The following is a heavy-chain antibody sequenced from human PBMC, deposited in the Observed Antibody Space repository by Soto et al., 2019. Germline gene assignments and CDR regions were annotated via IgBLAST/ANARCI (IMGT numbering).Heavy chain of an antibody. CDR1: GFSFRSYS. D-gene: IGHD3-10*01. V-gene: IGHV3-21*01. CDR3: ASDPDRMGVRWLDR. J-gene: IGHJ5*02. Sequence: KAGGSLRLSCAASGFSFRSYSMNWVRQAPGKGLEWVAYISAGGSNIYYADSVKARFTISRDNDENSLYLEMNSLRVEDSAVYYCASDPDRMGVRWLDRWGQGTQVTVSS. CDR2: ISAGGSNI.